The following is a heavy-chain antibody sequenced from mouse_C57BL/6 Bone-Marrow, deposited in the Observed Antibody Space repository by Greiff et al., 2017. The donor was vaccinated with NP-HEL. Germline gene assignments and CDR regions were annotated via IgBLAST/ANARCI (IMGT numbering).Heavy chain of an antibody. CDR1: GYTFTSYW. V-gene: IGHV1-59*01. J-gene: IGHJ3*01. Sequence: QVQLQQPGAELVRPGTSVKLSCKASGYTFTSYWMHWVKQRPGQGLQWIGLIDPSDSYTNYNPKFKGKATLTVDTSSSTAYMQLSRLTSEDSAVYYCAHRGFAYWGQGTLVTVSA. CDR3: AHRGFAY. CDR2: IDPSDSYT.